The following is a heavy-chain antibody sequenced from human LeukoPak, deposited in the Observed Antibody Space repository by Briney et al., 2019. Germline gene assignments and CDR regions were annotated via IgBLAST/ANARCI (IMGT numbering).Heavy chain of an antibody. Sequence: GGSLRLSCAASGFTFSSYGMHWVRQAPGKGLEWVSAISCSGGSTYYADSVKGRFTISRDNPKNTLYLQMHSLRAEDTAVYYCARRLASHDYWGQGTLVTVSS. J-gene: IGHJ4*02. CDR1: GFTFSSYG. CDR3: ARRLASHDY. CDR2: ISCSGGST. V-gene: IGHV3-23*01.